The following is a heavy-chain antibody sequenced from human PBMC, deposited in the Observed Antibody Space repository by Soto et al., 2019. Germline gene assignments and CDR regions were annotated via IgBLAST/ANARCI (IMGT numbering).Heavy chain of an antibody. Sequence: QVQLVQSGAEVKEPGSSVNVSCKTSGATFGNTAVNWVRQAPGQGLEWIGGIVPLFGTANYAQKFRGRVTITADESTRTAYMELSSLRTDDTAVHHYARDGDPGFSFWSGPLGGGRFDPWGQGTLVTVSS. D-gene: IGHD3-3*01. V-gene: IGHV1-69*12. CDR1: GATFGNTA. CDR2: IVPLFGTA. J-gene: IGHJ5*02. CDR3: ARDGDPGFSFWSGPLGGGRFDP.